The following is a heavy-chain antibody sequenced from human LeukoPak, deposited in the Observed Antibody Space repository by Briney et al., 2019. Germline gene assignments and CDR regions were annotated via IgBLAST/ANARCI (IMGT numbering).Heavy chain of an antibody. CDR2: INPNSGGT. J-gene: IGHJ6*03. D-gene: IGHD6-13*01. V-gene: IGHV1-2*02. CDR3: ARGHSSSWYDYYYYMDV. CDR1: GYTFTGYY. Sequence: ASVKVSCKASGYTFTGYYMHWVRQAPGQGLEWMGWINPNSGGTNYAQKFQGRVTMTRDTSISTAYMELSSLRSEDTAVYYCARGHSSSWYDYYYYMDVWGKGTTVTVSS.